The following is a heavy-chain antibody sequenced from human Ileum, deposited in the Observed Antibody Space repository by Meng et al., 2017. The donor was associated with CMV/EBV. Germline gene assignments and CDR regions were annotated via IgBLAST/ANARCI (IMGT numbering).Heavy chain of an antibody. D-gene: IGHD1-1*01. Sequence: GFPFSSAWMSWVRQAPGKGLEWVGHIKTKTDGGTTDYAAPVKGRFTISRDDSQSTLYLQMNSLKTEDTAVYYCTTGQRSIQKGTGSNDYWGQGTLVTVS. V-gene: IGHV3-15*01. J-gene: IGHJ4*02. CDR1: GFPFSSAW. CDR3: TTGQRSIQKGTGSNDY. CDR2: IKTKTDGGTT.